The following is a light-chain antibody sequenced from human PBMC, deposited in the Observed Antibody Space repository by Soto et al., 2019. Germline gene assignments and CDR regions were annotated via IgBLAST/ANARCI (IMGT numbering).Light chain of an antibody. J-gene: IGLJ1*01. CDR2: DVS. CDR3: SSYTSSSTYV. CDR1: SSDVGGYNY. V-gene: IGLV2-14*01. Sequence: TQPASVSRSHGQSITISCTGTSSDVGGYNYVSWYQQHPGKAPKLMIYDVSNRPSGVSNRFSGSKSGNTASLTISGLQAEDEADYYCSSYTSSSTYVFGTGTKVTV.